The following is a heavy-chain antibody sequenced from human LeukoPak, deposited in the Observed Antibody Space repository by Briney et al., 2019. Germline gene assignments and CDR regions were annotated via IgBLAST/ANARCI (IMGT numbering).Heavy chain of an antibody. D-gene: IGHD3-16*02. CDR2: IWYDGKNK. J-gene: IGHJ4*02. CDR1: GFTFSSYA. V-gene: IGHV3-33*01. Sequence: AGSLRLSCAASGFTFSSYAMHWVRQAPGKGLEGVAVIWYDGKNKYYADSVKGRFAISRDNSKNTLSLQMNSLRAEDTAVYYCAREETRSFDYWGQGTLVTVSS. CDR3: AREETRSFDY.